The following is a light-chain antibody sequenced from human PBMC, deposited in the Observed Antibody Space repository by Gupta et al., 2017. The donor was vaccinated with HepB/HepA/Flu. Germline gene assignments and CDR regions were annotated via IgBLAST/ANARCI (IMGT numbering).Light chain of an antibody. V-gene: IGKV1-27*01. CDR2: AAS. Sequence: DIQMTQSPSSLSASVGDRVTITCRASQGISNYLAWYQQKPGKVPKLLIYAASTWQSGVPSRFSGSGYGTDFTLTISSRQPEDVATYYCQKNNSSPPITFGGGTKVEIK. J-gene: IGKJ4*01. CDR3: QKNNSSPPIT. CDR1: QGISNY.